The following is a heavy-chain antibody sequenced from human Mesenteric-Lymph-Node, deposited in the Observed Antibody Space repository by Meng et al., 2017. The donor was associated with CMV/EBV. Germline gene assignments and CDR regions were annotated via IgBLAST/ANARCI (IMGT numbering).Heavy chain of an antibody. CDR2: ISGSGGST. D-gene: IGHD6-13*01. V-gene: IGHV3-23*01. Sequence: GGSLRLSCEASGFTFTNFGMHWVRQAPGKGLEWVSAISGSGGSTYYADSVKGRFTISRDNSKNTLYLQMNSLRAEDTAVYYCAKDFEVTSSSWVDYWGQGTLVTVSS. J-gene: IGHJ4*02. CDR3: AKDFEVTSSSWVDY. CDR1: GFTFTNFG.